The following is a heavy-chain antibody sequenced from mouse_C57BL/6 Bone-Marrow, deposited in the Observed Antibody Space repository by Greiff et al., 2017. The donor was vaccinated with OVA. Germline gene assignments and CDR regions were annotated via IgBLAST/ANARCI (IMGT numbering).Heavy chain of an antibody. V-gene: IGHV1-26*01. CDR3: ARRGVGGFAY. D-gene: IGHD1-1*01. Sequence: VQLQQSGPELVKPGASVKISCKASGYTFTDYYMNWVKQSHGKSLEWIGDINPNNGGTSYNQKFKGKATLTVDKSSSTAYMELRSLTSEDSAVYYCARRGVGGFAYWGQGTLVTVSA. J-gene: IGHJ3*01. CDR1: GYTFTDYY. CDR2: INPNNGGT.